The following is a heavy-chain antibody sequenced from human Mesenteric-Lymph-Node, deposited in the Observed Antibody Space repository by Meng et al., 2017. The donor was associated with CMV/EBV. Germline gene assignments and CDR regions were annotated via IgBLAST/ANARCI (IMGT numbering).Heavy chain of an antibody. D-gene: IGHD4-17*01. CDR1: GGSISSSSYY. J-gene: IGHJ4*02. CDR3: ARDGGGGDYGE. V-gene: IGHV3-7*01. Sequence: GSLRLSCTVSGGSISSSSYYWGWIRQPPGKGLEWVANIKQDGSVKYYVDSVKGRFAISRDNAKNSLYLQMNSLRAEDTAVYYCARDGGGGDYGEWGQGTLVTVSS. CDR2: IKQDGSVK.